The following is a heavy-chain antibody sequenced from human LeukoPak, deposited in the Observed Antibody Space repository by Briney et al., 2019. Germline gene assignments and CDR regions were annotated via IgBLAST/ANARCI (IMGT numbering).Heavy chain of an antibody. CDR2: ISAYNGNT. CDR3: ASCWGTSCYLNWFDP. J-gene: IGHJ5*02. D-gene: IGHD2-2*01. CDR1: GYTFTSYG. Sequence: ASVKVSCKASGYTFTSYGISWVRQAPGQGLEWMGWISAYNGNTHYAQKLQGRVTMTTETSTSTAYMELRSLRSDDTAVYYGASCWGTSCYLNWFDPWGQGTLVTVSS. V-gene: IGHV1-18*01.